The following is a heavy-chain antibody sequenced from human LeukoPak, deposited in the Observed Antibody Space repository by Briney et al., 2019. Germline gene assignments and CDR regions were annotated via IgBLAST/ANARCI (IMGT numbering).Heavy chain of an antibody. CDR1: GFTFSSYA. Sequence: GGSLRLSCAASGFTFSSYAMSWVRQAPGKGREWVSAISGSGGSTYYADSVKGRFTISRDNSKNTLYLQMNSLRAEDTAVYYCAKSPSYYYDSSGCDYWGQGTLVTVSS. CDR3: AKSPSYYYDSSGCDY. CDR2: ISGSGGST. V-gene: IGHV3-23*01. J-gene: IGHJ4*02. D-gene: IGHD3-22*01.